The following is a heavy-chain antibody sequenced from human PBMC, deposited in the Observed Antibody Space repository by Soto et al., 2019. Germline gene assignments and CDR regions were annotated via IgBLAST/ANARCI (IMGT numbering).Heavy chain of an antibody. CDR2: IYSSGST. CDR3: ARYGSHYFYYNMDV. D-gene: IGHD1-26*01. CDR1: GGSTSSYY. Sequence: SETLSLTCSVSGGSTSSYYWSWIRQPPGKGLEWIGYIYSSGSTDYNPSLKSRCTISIDTSKNQFSLKLSSVTAADTAVYYCARYGSHYFYYNMDVWGRGTTVTVSS. J-gene: IGHJ6*02. V-gene: IGHV4-59*01.